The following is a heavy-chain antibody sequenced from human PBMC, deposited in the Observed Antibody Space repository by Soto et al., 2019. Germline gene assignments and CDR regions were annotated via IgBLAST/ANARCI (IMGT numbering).Heavy chain of an antibody. J-gene: IGHJ3*02. CDR2: ISSSSSTI. D-gene: IGHD4-17*01. V-gene: IGHV3-48*01. CDR1: GFTFSSYS. Sequence: EVQLVESGGGLVQPGGSLRLSCAASGFTFSSYSMNWVRQAPGKGLEWVSYISSSSSTIYYADSVKGRFTISRDNAKNSLYLKMNSLRAEDTAVYYCARGTSAYYGAAFDIWGQGTMVTVSS. CDR3: ARGTSAYYGAAFDI.